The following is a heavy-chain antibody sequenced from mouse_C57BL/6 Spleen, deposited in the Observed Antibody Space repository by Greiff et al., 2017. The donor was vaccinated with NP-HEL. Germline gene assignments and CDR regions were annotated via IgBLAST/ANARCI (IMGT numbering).Heavy chain of an antibody. CDR3: VRHYYGDFEY. CDR2: FHAYNDDT. V-gene: IGHV1-47*01. D-gene: IGHD1-1*01. Sequence: VLLLESGADLVKPGGSVKLSCTASGFTFSTYTISWVHQTPGKSLEWIATFHAYNDDTKYNEKFKGKATLTVEKSSSTVYLQLSRLTSDDCAVYGWVRHYYGDFEYWGQGTTLTVAS. J-gene: IGHJ2*01. CDR1: GFTFSTYT.